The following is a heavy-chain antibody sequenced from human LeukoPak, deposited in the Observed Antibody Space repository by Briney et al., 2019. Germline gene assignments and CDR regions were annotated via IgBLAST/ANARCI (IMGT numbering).Heavy chain of an antibody. CDR2: IYYSGST. J-gene: IGHJ4*02. D-gene: IGHD5-24*01. Sequence: NSSETLSLTCTVSGGSISSSSYYRGWIRQPPGKGLEWIGSIYYSGSTYYNPSLKSRVTISVDTSKNQFSLKLSSVTAADTAVYYCARVNRRDGYNCDYWGQGTLVTASS. V-gene: IGHV4-39*07. CDR3: ARVNRRDGYNCDY. CDR1: GGSISSSSYY.